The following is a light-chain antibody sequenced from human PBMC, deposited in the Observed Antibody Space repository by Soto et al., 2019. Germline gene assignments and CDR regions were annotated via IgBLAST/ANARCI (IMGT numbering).Light chain of an antibody. J-gene: IGKJ1*01. CDR1: QSISNW. Sequence: DIQMTQSPSTLSASVGDRVTITCRASQSISNWLAWYQQKPGKAPKLLIYKASSLESGVPSRFSGSRSGTDFTRSISSLQPDDFATYYCQQYDSYPRTFGQGTKVEIK. CDR2: KAS. CDR3: QQYDSYPRT. V-gene: IGKV1-5*03.